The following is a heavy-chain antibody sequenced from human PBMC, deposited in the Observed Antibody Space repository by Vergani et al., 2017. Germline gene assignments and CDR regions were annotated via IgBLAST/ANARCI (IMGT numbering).Heavy chain of an antibody. V-gene: IGHV4-61*10. Sequence: QVQLQESGPGLVKPSEPLSLTCTVSGGSFSSCCYHWIWIPPPAGKGLEWIRYIYYSGSTNYNPSLKSRFTISVSTSKNPFCLKLSSVTAADTAVYYCARELKVGDAFEIWGQGTMVTVSS. CDR1: GGSFSSCCYH. D-gene: IGHD1-26*01. J-gene: IGHJ3*02. CDR2: IYYSGST. CDR3: ARELKVGDAFEI.